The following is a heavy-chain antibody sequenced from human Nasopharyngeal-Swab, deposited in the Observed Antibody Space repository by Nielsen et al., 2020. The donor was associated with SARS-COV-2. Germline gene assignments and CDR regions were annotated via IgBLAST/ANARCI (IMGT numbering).Heavy chain of an antibody. J-gene: IGHJ3*02. V-gene: IGHV3-15*01. CDR1: GFTFSNAW. Sequence: GESLKISYAASGFTFSNAWMSWVRQAPGKGLEWVGRIKSKTDGGTTDYAAPVKGRFTISRDDSKNTLYLQMNSLKTEDTAVYYCSYDYVWGTPGPDAFDIWGQGTMVTVSS. CDR3: SYDYVWGTPGPDAFDI. CDR2: IKSKTDGGTT. D-gene: IGHD3-16*01.